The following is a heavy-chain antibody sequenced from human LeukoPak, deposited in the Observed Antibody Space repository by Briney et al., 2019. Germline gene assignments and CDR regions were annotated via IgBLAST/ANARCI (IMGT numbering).Heavy chain of an antibody. Sequence: ASVKVSCKASGYTFTSYGISWVRQAPGQGLEWMGWISAYNGNTNYAQKLQGRVTMTTDTSTSTAYMELRSPRSDDTAVYYCARDHYYDSSGYIDYWGQGTLVTVSS. D-gene: IGHD3-22*01. CDR3: ARDHYYDSSGYIDY. CDR2: ISAYNGNT. V-gene: IGHV1-18*01. CDR1: GYTFTSYG. J-gene: IGHJ4*02.